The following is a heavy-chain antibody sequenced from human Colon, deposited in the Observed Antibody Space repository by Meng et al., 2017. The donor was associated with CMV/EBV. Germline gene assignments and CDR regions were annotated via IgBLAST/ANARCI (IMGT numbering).Heavy chain of an antibody. D-gene: IGHD1-26*01. V-gene: IGHV4-38-2*02. J-gene: IGHJ5*02. CDR3: ARDLVGGTTTWFDP. CDR1: GYSINSGYY. Sequence: SETLSLTCTVSGYSINSGYYWGWIRQPPGKGLEWIASIYHSGTTYYNPSLKGRVTISVDTSKNQFSLNLRFVTAADTAVYYCARDLVGGTTTWFDPWGQGTLVTVSS. CDR2: IYHSGTT.